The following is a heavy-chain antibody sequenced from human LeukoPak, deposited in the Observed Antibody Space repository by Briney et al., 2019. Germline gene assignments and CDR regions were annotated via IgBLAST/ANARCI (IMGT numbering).Heavy chain of an antibody. CDR3: ARVWDYYMAV. J-gene: IGHJ6*03. Sequence: PWVSLSLSCSGSGFTFSSYSMNWVRQAPGKGLEWVASISSGSSYIYYPALVRGRLTSSRDNGKDSLELQRKSTDAEDAVEYLCARVWDYYMAVWGEGATVPIPS. CDR1: GFTFSSYS. V-gene: IGHV3-21*01. CDR2: ISSGSSYI. D-gene: IGHD3-16*01.